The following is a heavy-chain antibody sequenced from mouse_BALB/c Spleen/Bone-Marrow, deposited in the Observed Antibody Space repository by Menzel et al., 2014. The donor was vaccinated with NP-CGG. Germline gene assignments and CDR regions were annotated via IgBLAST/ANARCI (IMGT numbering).Heavy chain of an antibody. V-gene: IGHV1-69*02. D-gene: IGHD2-3*01. CDR2: IYPSDNYT. CDR1: GHTFTTYW. Sequence: VQLQQSGTQLVRPGASVKLSCKTSGHTFTTYWINWVKQRPGQGLEWIGNIYPSDNYTNYNQKFKDKATLTVDISSTTAYMQLSSPTSEDSAVYYCTRTYEYFDYWGQGT. J-gene: IGHJ2*01. CDR3: TRTYEYFDY.